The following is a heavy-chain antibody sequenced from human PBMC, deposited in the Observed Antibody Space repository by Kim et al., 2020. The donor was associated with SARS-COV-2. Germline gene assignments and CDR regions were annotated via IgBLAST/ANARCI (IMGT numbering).Heavy chain of an antibody. CDR2: INHSGST. V-gene: IGHV4-34*01. J-gene: IGHJ4*02. D-gene: IGHD5-18*01. Sequence: SETLSLTCAVYGGSFSGYYWSWIRQPPGKGLEWIGEINHSGSTNYNPSLKSRVTISVDTSKNQFSLKLSSVTAADTAVYYCARGEEGYSYGIHVDYWGQGTLVTVSS. CDR1: GGSFSGYY. CDR3: ARGEEGYSYGIHVDY.